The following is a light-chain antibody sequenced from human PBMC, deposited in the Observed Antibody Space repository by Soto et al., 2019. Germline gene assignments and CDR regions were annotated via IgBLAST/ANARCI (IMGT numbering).Light chain of an antibody. J-gene: IGKJ1*01. Sequence: EIVWTQSPGTLSLSPEEIATLSCRASLSVGSNYLAWYQQKPGQAPRLLIYGASSRATCIPDRLSGSESGTDFTITISRLESEAVAVYCCQQYGSSPVTFGQGTKV. CDR1: LSVGSNY. CDR2: GAS. CDR3: QQYGSSPVT. V-gene: IGKV3-20*01.